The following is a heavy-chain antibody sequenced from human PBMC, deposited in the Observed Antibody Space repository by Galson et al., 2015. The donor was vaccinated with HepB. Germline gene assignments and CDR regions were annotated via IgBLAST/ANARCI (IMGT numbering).Heavy chain of an antibody. CDR1: GYTFTSYG. V-gene: IGHV1-18*04. CDR2: ISAYSGNT. CDR3: ARTLGYCSSTSCYTGYNWFDP. D-gene: IGHD2-2*02. J-gene: IGHJ5*02. Sequence: SVKVSCKASGYTFTSYGISWVRQAPGQGLEWMGWISAYSGNTNYAQKLQGRVTMTTDTSTSTAYMELRSLRSDDTAVYYCARTLGYCSSTSCYTGYNWFDPWGQGTLVTVSS.